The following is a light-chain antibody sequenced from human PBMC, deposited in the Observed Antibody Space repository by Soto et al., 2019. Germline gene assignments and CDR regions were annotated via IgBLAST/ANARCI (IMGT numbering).Light chain of an antibody. Sequence: DIQMTQSPSSLSASVGDRVTITCRASQSISSYLNWYQQKPGKAPKLLLYAASRLQSGVPSWFSGSGSGTYFTLTISSLQPEDFATYYCQQSYSTPTFGGGTKVEIK. CDR3: QQSYSTPT. CDR1: QSISSY. CDR2: AAS. J-gene: IGKJ4*01. V-gene: IGKV1-39*01.